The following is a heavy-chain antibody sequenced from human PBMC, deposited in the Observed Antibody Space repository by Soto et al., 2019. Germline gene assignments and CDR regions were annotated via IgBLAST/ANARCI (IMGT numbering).Heavy chain of an antibody. CDR2: IYYSGST. V-gene: IGHV4-59*08. CDR1: GGSISSYY. J-gene: IGHJ4*02. Sequence: SETLSLTCTVSGGSISSYYGSWIRQPPGKGLEWIGYIYYSGSTNYNPSLKSRFTISVDTSKNQFSLKLSSVTAADTAVYYCARHAGFGELLGNYDYWGQGTLVTVSS. D-gene: IGHD3-10*01. CDR3: ARHAGFGELLGNYDY.